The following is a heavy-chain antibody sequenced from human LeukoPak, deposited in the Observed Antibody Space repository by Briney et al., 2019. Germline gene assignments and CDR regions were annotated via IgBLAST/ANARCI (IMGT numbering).Heavy chain of an antibody. Sequence: GGSLRLSCAVSGFTFTNYAMTWVRQAPGKGLEWVSYISSSGSTIYYADSVKGRFTVSRDNAKNSLYLQMNSLRAEDTAVYYCARVQYYYYYMDVWGKGTTVTVSS. CDR1: GFTFTNYA. CDR2: ISSSGSTI. CDR3: ARVQYYYYYMDV. J-gene: IGHJ6*03. V-gene: IGHV3-48*04.